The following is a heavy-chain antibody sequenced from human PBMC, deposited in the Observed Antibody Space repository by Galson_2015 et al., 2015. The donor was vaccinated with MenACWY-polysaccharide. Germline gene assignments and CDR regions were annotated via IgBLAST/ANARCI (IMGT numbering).Heavy chain of an antibody. V-gene: IGHV3-21*01. CDR1: GFTFSNYA. D-gene: IGHD2-15*01. J-gene: IGHJ3*02. CDR2: ISSSTSHI. Sequence: SLRLSCAASGFTFSNYAMDWVRQAPGKGLEWVSSISSSTSHIYYADSVTGRFTISRDNAKNSLYLQMNSLRAEDTAVYYCARGMGYCGGGSCYSGAFEIWGQGALVIVSS. CDR3: ARGMGYCGGGSCYSGAFEI.